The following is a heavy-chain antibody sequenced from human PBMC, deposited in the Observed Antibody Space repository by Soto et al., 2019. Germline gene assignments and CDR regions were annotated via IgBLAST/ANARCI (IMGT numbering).Heavy chain of an antibody. CDR3: ARSQGSSTSLEIYYYYYYGMDA. V-gene: IGHV1-69*01. Sequence: QVQLVQSGAEVKKPGSSVKVSCKASGGTFGSYAIRWVRQAPGQGLEWMGGIIPIPGTANYAQKFQGRVTIAADESRSTAYMELSSLRSEDTAVYYCARSQGSSTSLEIYYYYYYGMDAWCQGTTVTVSS. CDR1: GGTFGSYA. J-gene: IGHJ6*02. CDR2: IIPIPGTA. D-gene: IGHD2-2*01.